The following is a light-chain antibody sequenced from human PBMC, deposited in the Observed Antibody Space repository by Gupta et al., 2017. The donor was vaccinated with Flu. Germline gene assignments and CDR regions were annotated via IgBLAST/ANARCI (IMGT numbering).Light chain of an antibody. J-gene: IGLJ1*01. CDR2: DVN. CDR1: STDVGGSTR. V-gene: IGLV2-11*01. Sequence: QSAQTQPPSVSGPPGQSVTIYCTGSSTDVGGSTRVSWYQQRPGKAPKLILYDVNNRPSGVPDRFSCSKPGNTASLTISGLQADDEADYYCSSHAGRVTWVFGTGTKVTVL. CDR3: SSHAGRVTWV.